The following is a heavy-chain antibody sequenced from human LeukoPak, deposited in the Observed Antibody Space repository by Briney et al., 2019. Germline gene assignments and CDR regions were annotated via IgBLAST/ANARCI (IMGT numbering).Heavy chain of an antibody. CDR3: GKDGGQYSSGPEFDP. D-gene: IGHD6-19*01. V-gene: IGHV3-23*01. Sequence: GGSLRLSCAASGIVFSNTAMNWARQSPGRGLEWVSAISGGGERTFYADSVKGRFTISRDNSKNMVYLQMNSLRADDTAIYYCGKDGGQYSSGPEFDPKGQGALVTVSS. CDR2: ISGGGERT. J-gene: IGHJ5*02. CDR1: GIVFSNTA.